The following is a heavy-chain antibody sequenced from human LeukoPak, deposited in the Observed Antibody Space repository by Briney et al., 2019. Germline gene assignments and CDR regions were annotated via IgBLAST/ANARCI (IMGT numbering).Heavy chain of an antibody. Sequence: PSETLSLTCAVYGGSFSGYYWSWIRQPPGKGLEWIGEINHSGSTNYNPSLKSRVTISADTSKNQFSLKLSSVTAADTAVYYCASLGHSGSYPGGVDYWGQGTLVTVSS. CDR2: INHSGST. D-gene: IGHD1-26*01. J-gene: IGHJ4*02. CDR3: ASLGHSGSYPGGVDY. CDR1: GGSFSGYY. V-gene: IGHV4-34*01.